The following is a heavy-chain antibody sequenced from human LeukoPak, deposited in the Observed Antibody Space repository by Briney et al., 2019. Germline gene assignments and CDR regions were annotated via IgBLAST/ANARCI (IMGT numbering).Heavy chain of an antibody. CDR3: ARDVGYCSGGSCFQPLTDYYGMDV. CDR2: ISAYNGNT. Sequence: ASVKVSCTASGYTFTSYGISWVRQAPGQGLEWMGWISAYNGNTNYAQKLQGRVTMTTDTSTSTAYMELRSLRSDDTAVYYCARDVGYCSGGSCFQPLTDYYGMDVWGQGITVTVSS. D-gene: IGHD2-15*01. V-gene: IGHV1-18*01. J-gene: IGHJ6*02. CDR1: GYTFTSYG.